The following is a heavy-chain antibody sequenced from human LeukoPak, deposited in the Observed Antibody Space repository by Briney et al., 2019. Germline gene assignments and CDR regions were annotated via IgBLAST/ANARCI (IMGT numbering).Heavy chain of an antibody. CDR2: INQVASEK. V-gene: IGHV3-7*04. Sequence: GGSLRLSCAASGFTISFYWMSWGRQAPGKGLEWVANINQVASEKNYVDSVEGRFTISRDNAKNSLYLQMNSVRAEDTAMYCCVRDGGYYGPDSWGQGALVSVSS. D-gene: IGHD3-10*01. CDR3: VRDGGYYGPDS. CDR1: GFTISFYW. J-gene: IGHJ4*02.